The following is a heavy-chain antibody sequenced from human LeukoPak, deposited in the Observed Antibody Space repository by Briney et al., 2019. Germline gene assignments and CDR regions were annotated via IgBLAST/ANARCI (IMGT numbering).Heavy chain of an antibody. Sequence: SVKVSCKASGGTFSSYAISWVRQAPGQGLEWMGGIIPIFGTANYAQKFQGRVTITADKSTTTAYMGLRSLRSDDTAVYYCARDGHRMYYYDTSAYRFDYWGQGTLVTVSS. V-gene: IGHV1-69*06. D-gene: IGHD3-22*01. CDR3: ARDGHRMYYYDTSAYRFDY. CDR2: IIPIFGTA. CDR1: GGTFSSYA. J-gene: IGHJ4*02.